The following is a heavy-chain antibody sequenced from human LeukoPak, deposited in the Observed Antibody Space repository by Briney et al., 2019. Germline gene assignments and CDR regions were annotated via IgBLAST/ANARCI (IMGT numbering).Heavy chain of an antibody. D-gene: IGHD1/OR15-1a*01. V-gene: IGHV1-8*03. J-gene: IGHJ4*02. Sequence: ASVKVSCKASGYTFTSYGISWVRQATGQGLEWMGWMNPNSGNTGYAQKFQGRVTITRNTSISTAYMELSSLRSEDTAVYYCARLGNSDAFDYWGQGTLVTVSS. CDR3: ARLGNSDAFDY. CDR1: GYTFTSYG. CDR2: MNPNSGNT.